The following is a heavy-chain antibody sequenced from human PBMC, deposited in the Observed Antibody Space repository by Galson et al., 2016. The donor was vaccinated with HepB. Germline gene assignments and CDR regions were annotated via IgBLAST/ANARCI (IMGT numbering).Heavy chain of an antibody. CDR1: GFTFSTYN. D-gene: IGHD5-18*01. Sequence: SLRLSCAASGFTFSTYNMNWVRQAPGKGLEWVSSISRGSGYIYYADSAKGRFTISRDNAKNSLYLQMNSLRAEDTAVYYCCVDTAMDYVFDYWGQGTLVTVSS. V-gene: IGHV3-21*01. CDR2: ISRGSGYI. J-gene: IGHJ4*02. CDR3: CVDTAMDYVFDY.